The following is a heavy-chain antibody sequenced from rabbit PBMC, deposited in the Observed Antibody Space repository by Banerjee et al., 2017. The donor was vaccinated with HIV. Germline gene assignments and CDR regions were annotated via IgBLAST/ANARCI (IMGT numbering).Heavy chain of an antibody. D-gene: IGHD1-1*01. CDR2: IDSGSSGFT. CDR3: ARDTSSSFSSYGMDL. V-gene: IGHV1S40*01. Sequence: QSLEESGGDLVKPGASLTLTCTASGVSFSISSYMCWVRQAPGKGLEWIACIDSGSSGFTYYATWAKGRFTRSKTSSTTVTLQMTRLTAADTATYFCARDTSSSFSSYGMDLWGPGTLVTVS. J-gene: IGHJ6*01. CDR1: GVSFSISSY.